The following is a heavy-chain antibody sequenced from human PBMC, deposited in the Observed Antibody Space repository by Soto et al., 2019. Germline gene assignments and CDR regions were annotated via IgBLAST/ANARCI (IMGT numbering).Heavy chain of an antibody. CDR2: INAGNGNT. D-gene: IGHD2-15*01. J-gene: IGHJ4*02. Sequence: ASVKVSCKASGYTFTSYAMHWVRQAPGQRLEWMGWINAGNGNTKYSQKFQGRVTITRDTSASTAYMELSSLRSEDTAVYYCARASPPGVAAIDYWGQETLVTVSS. CDR1: GYTFTSYA. CDR3: ARASPPGVAAIDY. V-gene: IGHV1-3*01.